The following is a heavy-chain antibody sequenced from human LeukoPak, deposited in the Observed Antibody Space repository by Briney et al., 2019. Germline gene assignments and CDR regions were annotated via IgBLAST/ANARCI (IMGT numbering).Heavy chain of an antibody. Sequence: GGSLRLSCAASGFTFSNAWMSWVRQAPGKGLEWVGRIKSKTDGGTTDYAAPVKGRFTISRDDSKNTLNLQMNSLKTEDTAVYYCTTYNSRDAFDIWGQGTMVTVSS. J-gene: IGHJ3*02. CDR1: GFTFSNAW. D-gene: IGHD2/OR15-2a*01. CDR3: TTYNSRDAFDI. CDR2: IKSKTDGGTT. V-gene: IGHV3-15*01.